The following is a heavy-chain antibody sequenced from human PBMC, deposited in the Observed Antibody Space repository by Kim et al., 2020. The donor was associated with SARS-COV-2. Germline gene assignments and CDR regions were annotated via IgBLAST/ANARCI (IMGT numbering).Heavy chain of an antibody. V-gene: IGHV4-39*01. D-gene: IGHD2-2*01. CDR3: ARHRPDCSSTSCYLWWYDILTGPTPPYYYYGMDV. J-gene: IGHJ6*02. CDR2: IYYSGST. Sequence: SETLSLTCTASGGSISSSSYYWGWIRQPPGKGLEWIGSIYYSGSTYYNPSLKSRVTISVDTSKNQFSLKLSSVTAADTAVYYCARHRPDCSSTSCYLWWYDILTGPTPPYYYYGMDVWGQGTTVTVSS. CDR1: GGSISSSSYY.